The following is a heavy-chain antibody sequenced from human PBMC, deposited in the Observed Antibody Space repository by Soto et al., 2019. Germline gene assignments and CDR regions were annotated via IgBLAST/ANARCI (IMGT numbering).Heavy chain of an antibody. J-gene: IGHJ5*02. CDR2: ITATAT. CDR1: GFNFRQYA. CDR3: AKGMVPDQ. Sequence: EVQLLESGAGFVQPGGSLRLSCAASGFNFRQYAMVWVRQAPGKGLEWVSAITATATHYADSVKGRFTISKDSSKTTLYLDINNLRVEDTAVYYCAKGMVPDQWGQGTLITVSS. D-gene: IGHD2-8*01. V-gene: IGHV3-23*01.